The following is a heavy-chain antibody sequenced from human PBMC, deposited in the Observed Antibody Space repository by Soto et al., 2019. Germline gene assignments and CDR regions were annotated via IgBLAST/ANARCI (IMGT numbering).Heavy chain of an antibody. D-gene: IGHD6-13*01. J-gene: IGHJ4*02. V-gene: IGHV3-23*01. CDR3: ARRGPGTYFDY. CDR2: ISGSGGST. Sequence: EVQLLDSGGGLVQPGGSLRLSCAASGFTFSSYAMNWVRQAPGKGLEWVSVISGSGGSTYYADSVKGRFTISRDNSKNTLYLKMNSLRDEDTAVYYCARRGPGTYFDYWGQGTLVTVSS. CDR1: GFTFSSYA.